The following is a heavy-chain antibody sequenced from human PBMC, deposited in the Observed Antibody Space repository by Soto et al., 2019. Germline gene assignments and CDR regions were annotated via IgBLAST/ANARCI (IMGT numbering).Heavy chain of an antibody. V-gene: IGHV3-30*18. CDR1: GFTFNNYG. CDR3: AKSRDAYNFYFYYGMDV. D-gene: IGHD1-1*01. J-gene: IGHJ6*02. CDR2: ILYDGSNK. Sequence: QVQLVESGGGVVQPGTSLRLSCAASGFTFNNYGMHWVRQTPGKGLEWVALILYDGSNKYYADSVKGRFTISRDNSKNTLYLQVSSLRAEDTAVYYCAKSRDAYNFYFYYGMDVWGQGTSVTVSS.